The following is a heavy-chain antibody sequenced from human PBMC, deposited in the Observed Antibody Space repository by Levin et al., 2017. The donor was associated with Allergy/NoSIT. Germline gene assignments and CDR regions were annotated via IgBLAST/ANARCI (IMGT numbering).Heavy chain of an antibody. V-gene: IGHV3-7*01. CDR2: IKQDGSDQ. J-gene: IGHJ4*02. CDR3: ANDGGWKQFNY. CDR1: GFTFSSYW. D-gene: IGHD5-24*01. Sequence: SGGSLRLSCVASGFTFSSYWMNWVRQAPGKGLEWVATIKQDGSDQYYVDSVKGRFTISRDNAKNSLYLQMNSLRAEDTAVYYCANDGGWKQFNYWGQGTLVTVSS.